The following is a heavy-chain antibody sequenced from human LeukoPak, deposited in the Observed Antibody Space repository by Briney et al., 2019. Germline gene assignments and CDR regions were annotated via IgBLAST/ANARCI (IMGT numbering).Heavy chain of an antibody. J-gene: IGHJ4*02. CDR2: ISAYNGNT. CDR1: GYTFTSYG. Sequence: GASVKVSCKASGYTFTSYGISWVRQAPGQGLEWMGWISAYNGNTNYAQKLQGRVTMTTDTSTSTAYMELRSLRSDDTAVYYCARLHYDILTGYFTYYFDYLGQGTLVTVSS. D-gene: IGHD3-9*01. CDR3: ARLHYDILTGYFTYYFDY. V-gene: IGHV1-18*01.